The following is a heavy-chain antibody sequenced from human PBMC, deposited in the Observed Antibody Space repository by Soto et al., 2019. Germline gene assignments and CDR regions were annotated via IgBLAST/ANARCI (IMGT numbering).Heavy chain of an antibody. D-gene: IGHD6-6*01. CDR2: IYYSGST. CDR1: GGSISSYY. CDR3: ARGSRSSFYGMDV. V-gene: IGHV4-59*01. Sequence: SETLSLTCTVSGGSISSYYWSWIRQPPGKGLEWIGYIYYSGSTNYNPSLKSRVTISVDTSKNQFSLKLSSVTAADTAVYYCARGSRSSFYGMDVWGQGTTVTVSS. J-gene: IGHJ6*02.